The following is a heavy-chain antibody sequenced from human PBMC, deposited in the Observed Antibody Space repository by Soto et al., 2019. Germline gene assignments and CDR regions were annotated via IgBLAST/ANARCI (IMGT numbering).Heavy chain of an antibody. CDR1: GFTLSNFW. CDR3: VRDHHDYDFWSGNPRGYFDL. CDR2: INDDGSRT. J-gene: IGHJ2*01. D-gene: IGHD3-3*01. V-gene: IGHV3-74*01. Sequence: GGSLRLSCAASGFTLSNFWMHWVRQVPGKGLVWVSRINDDGSRTKYADSVEGRLTIPRDTAKNTLYLQMDSLRVEDTAVYYCVRDHHDYDFWSGNPRGYFDLWGRGTLVTVSS.